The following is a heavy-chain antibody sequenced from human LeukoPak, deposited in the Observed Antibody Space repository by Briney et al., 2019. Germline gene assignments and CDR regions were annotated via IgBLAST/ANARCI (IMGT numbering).Heavy chain of an antibody. CDR3: ARGLHYYDSSGYYPLDAFDI. V-gene: IGHV4-59*08. Sequence: SETLSLTCTVSGGSISSYYWSWIRQPPGKGLEWIGYIYYSGSTNYNPSLKSRVTISVDTSKNQFSLKQSSVTAADTAVYYCARGLHYYDSSGYYPLDAFDIWGQGTMVTVSS. J-gene: IGHJ3*02. D-gene: IGHD3-22*01. CDR1: GGSISSYY. CDR2: IYYSGST.